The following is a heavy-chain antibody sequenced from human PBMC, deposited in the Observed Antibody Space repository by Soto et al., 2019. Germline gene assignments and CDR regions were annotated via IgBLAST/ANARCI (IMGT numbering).Heavy chain of an antibody. D-gene: IGHD4-4*01. CDR2: ISPNGQGI. V-gene: IGHV3-23*01. J-gene: IGHJ4*02. Sequence: EVKLLESGGGLVQPGGSLRLSCGVSGFTVTSNGVSWVRQAPGKGLEWVSAISPNGQGIWYADSVKGRFTISRDISGNTGFQQMNSLTAEDTAVYYCAKDRQYPQDYFHYWGQATLGTVSS. CDR3: AKDRQYPQDYFHY. CDR1: GFTVTSNG.